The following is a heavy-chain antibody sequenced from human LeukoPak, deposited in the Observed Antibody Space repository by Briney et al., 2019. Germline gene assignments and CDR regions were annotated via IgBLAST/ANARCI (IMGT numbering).Heavy chain of an antibody. J-gene: IGHJ5*02. CDR1: GYTFTSYG. CDR3: AREYGSGSYYKANWFDP. CDR2: ISAYNGNT. Sequence: GASVKVSCKASGYTFTSYGISWVRQAPGQGLEWMGWISAYNGNTNYAQKLQGRVTMTTDTSTSTAHMELRSLRSDDTAVYYCAREYGSGSYYKANWFDPWGQGTLVTVSS. D-gene: IGHD3-10*01. V-gene: IGHV1-18*01.